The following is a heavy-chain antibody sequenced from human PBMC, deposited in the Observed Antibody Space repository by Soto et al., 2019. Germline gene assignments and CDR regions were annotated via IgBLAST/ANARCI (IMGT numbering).Heavy chain of an antibody. Sequence: QVQLVESGGGVVQPGRSLRLSCADSGFTFSSYAMHWVRQAPGKGLEWVAVISYDGSNKYYADSVKGRFTISRDNSKNTLYLQMNSLRAEDTAVYYCARVGYKWELLLAFDIWGQGTMVTVSS. CDR2: ISYDGSNK. J-gene: IGHJ3*02. D-gene: IGHD1-26*01. CDR3: ARVGYKWELLLAFDI. CDR1: GFTFSSYA. V-gene: IGHV3-30-3*01.